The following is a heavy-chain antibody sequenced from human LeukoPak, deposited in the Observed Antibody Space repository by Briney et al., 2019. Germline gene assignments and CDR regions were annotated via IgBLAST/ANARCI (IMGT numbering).Heavy chain of an antibody. CDR2: IYYSGST. Sequence: SETLSPTCTVSGGSISSYYWSWIRQPPGKGLEWIGYIYYSGSTNYNPSLKSRVTISVDTSKNQFSLKLSSVTAADTAVYYCARERRGYDFWSGPGTGNDWFDPWGQGTLVTVSS. V-gene: IGHV4-59*01. D-gene: IGHD3-3*01. J-gene: IGHJ5*02. CDR3: ARERRGYDFWSGPGTGNDWFDP. CDR1: GGSISSYY.